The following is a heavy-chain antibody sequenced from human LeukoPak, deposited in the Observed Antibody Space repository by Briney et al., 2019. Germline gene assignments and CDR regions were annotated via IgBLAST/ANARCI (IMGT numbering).Heavy chain of an antibody. Sequence: ASVKVSCKASGGAFSSYAISWVRQAPGQGLEWMGGIIPIFGTANYAQKFQGRVTITADESTSTAYMELSSLRSEDTAVYYCARGPRPPGYCSSTSCYSFFHWFDLWGQGTLVTVSS. D-gene: IGHD2-2*01. CDR3: ARGPRPPGYCSSTSCYSFFHWFDL. CDR2: IIPIFGTA. CDR1: GGAFSSYA. V-gene: IGHV1-69*13. J-gene: IGHJ5*02.